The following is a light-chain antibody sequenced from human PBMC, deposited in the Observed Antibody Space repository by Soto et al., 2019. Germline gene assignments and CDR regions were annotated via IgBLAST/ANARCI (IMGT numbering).Light chain of an antibody. CDR1: NNDIGGFDF. CDR2: EVV. Sequence: QSALTQPASVSGSPGQSITISCTGSNNDIGGFDFVSWYQQLPGKAPKLIIYEVVNRPSGVSYRFSASKSGNTASLTISRLQTEDEADYSCASYSTSSTLMIFGGGTKLTVL. CDR3: ASYSTSSTLMI. V-gene: IGLV2-14*01. J-gene: IGLJ2*01.